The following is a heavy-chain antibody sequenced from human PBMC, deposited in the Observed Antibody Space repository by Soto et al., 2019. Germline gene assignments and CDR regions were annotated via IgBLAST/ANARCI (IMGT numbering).Heavy chain of an antibody. J-gene: IGHJ6*04. CDR2: IYSGGST. CDR3: AGVVVPSAGSRKGMDV. Sequence: EVQLVESGGGLVQPGGSLRLSCAASGFTVSSNYMSWVRQAPGKGLEWVSLIYSGGSTYYADSVKGRFTISRDNSKNTLYLQMNSLRAEDTGVYYCAGVVVPSAGSRKGMDVWGKGTTVTVSS. CDR1: GFTVSSNY. D-gene: IGHD2-2*01. V-gene: IGHV3-66*01.